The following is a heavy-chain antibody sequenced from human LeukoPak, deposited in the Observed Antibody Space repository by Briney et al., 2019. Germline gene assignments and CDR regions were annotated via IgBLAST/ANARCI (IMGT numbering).Heavy chain of an antibody. V-gene: IGHV4-61*01. Sequence: PSETLSLTCTVSGGSVSSGSYYWSWIRQPPGKGLEWIGYIYYSGSTNYNPSLKSRVTISVDTSKNQFSLKLSSVTAADTAVYYCARTPVDTIFGVVIPNYGMDVWGQGTTVTVSS. J-gene: IGHJ6*02. D-gene: IGHD3-3*01. CDR3: ARTPVDTIFGVVIPNYGMDV. CDR1: GGSVSSGSYY. CDR2: IYYSGST.